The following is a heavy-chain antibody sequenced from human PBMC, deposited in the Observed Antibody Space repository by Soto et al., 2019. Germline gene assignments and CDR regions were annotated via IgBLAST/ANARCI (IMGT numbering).Heavy chain of an antibody. CDR1: GYSFTSYW. CDR3: ARAQTQWLVPINWFDP. V-gene: IGHV5-51*03. CDR2: IYPGDSDT. J-gene: IGHJ5*02. D-gene: IGHD6-19*01. Sequence: EVQLVQSGAEVKKPGESLKISCKGSGYSFTSYWIGWVRQMPGKGLEWMGIIYPGDSDTRYSPSFQGQVTISADKSISPAYLQWSSLKASDTAMYYCARAQTQWLVPINWFDPWGQGTLVTVSS.